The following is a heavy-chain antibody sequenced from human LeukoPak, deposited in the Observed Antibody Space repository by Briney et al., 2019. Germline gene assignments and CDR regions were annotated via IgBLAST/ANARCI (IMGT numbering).Heavy chain of an antibody. V-gene: IGHV3-48*01. J-gene: IGHJ4*02. D-gene: IGHD3-3*01. CDR2: ISSSSSTI. CDR3: ASGSGNYDFWSGYYTGDY. Sequence: GGSLRLSCAASGFTFSSYAMSWVRQAPGKGLEWVSYISSSSSTIYYADSVKGRFTISRDNAKNSLYLQMNSLRAEDTAVYYCASGSGNYDFWSGYYTGDYWGQGTLVTVSS. CDR1: GFTFSSYA.